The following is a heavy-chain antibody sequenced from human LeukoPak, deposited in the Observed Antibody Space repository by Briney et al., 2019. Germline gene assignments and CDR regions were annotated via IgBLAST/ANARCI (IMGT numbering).Heavy chain of an antibody. V-gene: IGHV4-34*01. CDR1: GGSFSGYY. CDR2: INHSGST. D-gene: IGHD2-2*02. Sequence: SETLSLTCAVYGGSFSGYYWSWIRQPPGKGLEWIGEINHSGSTNYNPSLKSRVTISVGTSKNQLSLKLSSVTAADTAVYYCARGSRGYCSSISCYMATPYYFDYWGQGTLVTVSS. CDR3: ARGSRGYCSSISCYMATPYYFDY. J-gene: IGHJ4*02.